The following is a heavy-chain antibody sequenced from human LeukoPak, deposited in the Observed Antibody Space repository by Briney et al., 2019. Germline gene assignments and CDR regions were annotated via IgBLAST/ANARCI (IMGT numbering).Heavy chain of an antibody. CDR2: MKQDGSEK. V-gene: IGHV3-7*01. Sequence: PGGSLRLSCAASGFTFSSYWMSWVRQAPGKGLEWVANMKQDGSEKYYVDSVKGRFTISRDNAKNSLYLQMNSLRAEDTAMYYCARETHGDYMDVWGKGTTVTVSS. CDR3: ARETHGDYMDV. CDR1: GFTFSSYW. D-gene: IGHD3-10*01. J-gene: IGHJ6*03.